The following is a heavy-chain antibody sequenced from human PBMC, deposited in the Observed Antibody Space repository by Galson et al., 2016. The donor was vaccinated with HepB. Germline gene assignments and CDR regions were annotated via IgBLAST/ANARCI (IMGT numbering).Heavy chain of an antibody. J-gene: IGHJ4*02. CDR3: ATKRLLDN. CDR1: GCTFSDYY. V-gene: IGHV3-11*01. CDR2: IDSSRTIP. Sequence: ALRLSCAASGCTFSDYYMIGVRQPPGTGLESIAYIDSSRTIPYYADSVKGRFTLSRDNAVSSLYLQMSGLRHNDTAFSYFATKRLLDNWGQGILVTVSS.